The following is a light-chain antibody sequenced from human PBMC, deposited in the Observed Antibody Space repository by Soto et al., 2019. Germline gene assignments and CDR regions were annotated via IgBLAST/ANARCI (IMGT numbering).Light chain of an antibody. CDR1: QSVGSY. V-gene: IGKV3-11*01. J-gene: IGKJ4*01. CDR2: DAS. Sequence: EIVLTQSPATLSLSPGERATLSCRASQSVGSYLAWYQQKPGQTPRLLISDASNRATGSPARFSGSGSETDFPLTISSLEPEDFAVYYCQPRSNWPLAFGGGTKVEIK. CDR3: QPRSNWPLA.